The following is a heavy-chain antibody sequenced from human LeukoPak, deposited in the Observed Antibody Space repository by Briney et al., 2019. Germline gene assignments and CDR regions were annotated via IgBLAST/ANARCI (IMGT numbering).Heavy chain of an antibody. Sequence: GRSLRLYCAASGFTFDDYAMHWVRQAPGKGLEWVSGISWNSGSIGYADSVKGRFTISRDNAKNSLYLQMNSLRAEDTALYYCAKEGGRGYSYGSDAFDIWGQGTMVTVSS. D-gene: IGHD5-18*01. CDR1: GFTFDDYA. J-gene: IGHJ3*02. CDR3: AKEGGRGYSYGSDAFDI. CDR2: ISWNSGSI. V-gene: IGHV3-9*01.